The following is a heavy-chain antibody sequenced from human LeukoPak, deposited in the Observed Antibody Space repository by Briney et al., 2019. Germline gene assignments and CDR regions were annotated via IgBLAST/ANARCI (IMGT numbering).Heavy chain of an antibody. V-gene: IGHV3-9*01. Sequence: EPRRSLRLSCKVSGFTFDDYAMHWVRHTPGKGLEWVSGITWNRDNIGYGDSVKGRFTISRDNVKNVLYLQMNSLRPEDTALYYCAKDLSSAITSALVLDVWGQGTTVIVS. D-gene: IGHD3-22*01. CDR1: GFTFDDYA. CDR3: AKDLSSAITSALVLDV. J-gene: IGHJ6*02. CDR2: ITWNRDNI.